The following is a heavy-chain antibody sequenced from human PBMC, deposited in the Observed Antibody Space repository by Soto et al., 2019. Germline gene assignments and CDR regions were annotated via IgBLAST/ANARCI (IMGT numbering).Heavy chain of an antibody. CDR2: VSLCGDST. J-gene: IGHJ6*02. Sequence: GGSLRLSCEASGFFFSTYSMTWARQVQGTGLEWVAAVSLCGDSTYYADSLNGRLTTSRDNSKNTVFLQMNSLSADYTTLYYCVKEPDVWGQGIWVTVSS. V-gene: IGHV3-23*01. CDR1: GFFFSTYS. CDR3: VKEPDV.